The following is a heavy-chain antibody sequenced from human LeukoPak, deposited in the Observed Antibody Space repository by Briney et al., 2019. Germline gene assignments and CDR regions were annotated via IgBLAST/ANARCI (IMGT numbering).Heavy chain of an antibody. CDR2: ISAYNGNT. CDR3: ARVPNYYDSRGYPH. Sequence: ASVKVSCKASGYTFTSYDLNWVRQAPGQGLEWMGWISAYNGNTNYAQKLQGRVTMTTDTSTSTAYMELRSLRSDDTAVYYCARVPNYYDSRGYPHWGQGTLVTVSS. D-gene: IGHD3-22*01. CDR1: GYTFTSYD. J-gene: IGHJ4*02. V-gene: IGHV1-18*01.